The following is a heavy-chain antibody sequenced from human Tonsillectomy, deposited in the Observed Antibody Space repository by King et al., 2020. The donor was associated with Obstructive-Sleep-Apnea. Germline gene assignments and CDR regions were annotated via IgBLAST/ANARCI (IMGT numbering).Heavy chain of an antibody. Sequence: VQLVESGGGLVKPGGSLRLSCAASGFTFSDYYMSWISQAPGSGVEWVSYISSSGSTIYYADFVKGRFTISRDNAKNSLYLQMNSLRAEDTAVYYCAGDHNYDSSGFCDAFDIWGQGTMVTVSS. J-gene: IGHJ3*02. D-gene: IGHD3-22*01. CDR3: AGDHNYDSSGFCDAFDI. CDR1: GFTFSDYY. V-gene: IGHV3-11*01. CDR2: ISSSGSTI.